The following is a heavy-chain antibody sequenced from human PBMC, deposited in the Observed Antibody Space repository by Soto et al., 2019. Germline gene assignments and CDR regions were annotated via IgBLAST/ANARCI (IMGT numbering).Heavy chain of an antibody. CDR3: TTVLGYCSGGSCPYYFDY. Sequence: PGGSLRLSCAASGFTFSNAWMSWVRQAPGKGLEWVGRIKSKTDGGTTDYAAPVKGRFTISRDDSKNTLYLQMNSLKTEDTAVYYCTTVLGYCSGGSCPYYFDYWGQGTLVTVSS. V-gene: IGHV3-15*01. J-gene: IGHJ4*02. CDR2: IKSKTDGGTT. D-gene: IGHD2-15*01. CDR1: GFTFSNAW.